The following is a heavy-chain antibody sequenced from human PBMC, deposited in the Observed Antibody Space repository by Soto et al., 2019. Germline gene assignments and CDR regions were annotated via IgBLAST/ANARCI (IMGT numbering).Heavy chain of an antibody. Sequence: ASVKVSCKASGGNFSSYAISWARQAPGQGLEWMGGIIPLFGTANYVQKFQVRVTITADETPMTAYMELSSLRSEDMGVYYFARVLAGEYHLYYDYGMDVWGQGSTVTVSS. V-gene: IGHV1-69*13. CDR2: IIPLFGTA. J-gene: IGHJ6*01. D-gene: IGHD1-1*01. CDR3: ARVLAGEYHLYYDYGMDV. CDR1: GGNFSSYA.